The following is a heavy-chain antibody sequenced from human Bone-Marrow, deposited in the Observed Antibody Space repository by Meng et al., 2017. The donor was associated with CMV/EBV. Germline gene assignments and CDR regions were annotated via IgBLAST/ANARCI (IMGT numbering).Heavy chain of an antibody. J-gene: IGHJ1*01. D-gene: IGHD2-2*02. CDR3: ARECSSTSCYTGRQDAEYFQH. CDR2: IIPILGIA. Sequence: SVKVSCKASGGTFSSYTISWVRQAPGQGLEWMGRIIPILGIANYAQKFQGRVTITADKSTSTAYMELSSLRSEDTAVYYCARECSSTSCYTGRQDAEYFQHWGQGTRVTVSS. CDR1: GGTFSSYT. V-gene: IGHV1-69*04.